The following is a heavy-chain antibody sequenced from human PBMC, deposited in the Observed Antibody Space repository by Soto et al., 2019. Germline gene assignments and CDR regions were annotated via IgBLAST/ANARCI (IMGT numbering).Heavy chain of an antibody. CDR1: GGSFRGYY. Sequence: PSGTLSLTCAVYGGSFRGYYWSWIRQPPGKGLEWIGEINHSGSTNYNPSLKSRVTISVDTSKNQFSLKLSAVTAADTAVYYCARGVECSSTSCYVRPTNYYMDVWGKGTTVTVSS. CDR3: ARGVECSSTSCYVRPTNYYMDV. V-gene: IGHV4-34*01. D-gene: IGHD2-2*01. CDR2: INHSGST. J-gene: IGHJ6*03.